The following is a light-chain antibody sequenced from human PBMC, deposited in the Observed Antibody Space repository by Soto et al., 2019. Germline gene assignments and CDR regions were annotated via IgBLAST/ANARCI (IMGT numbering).Light chain of an antibody. Sequence: EIVMTQSPATLSVSPGERATLSCRASQSVSSNLAWYQQTRGQAPRLLMYGASTRATGVPARFSGSGSGTEFTLTISNLQSEDFAVYHCQQYDKWPRTFGQGTKV. V-gene: IGKV3-15*01. CDR2: GAS. CDR1: QSVSSN. J-gene: IGKJ1*01. CDR3: QQYDKWPRT.